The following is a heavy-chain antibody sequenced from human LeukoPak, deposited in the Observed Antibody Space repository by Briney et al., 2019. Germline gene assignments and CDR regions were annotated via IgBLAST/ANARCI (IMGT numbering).Heavy chain of an antibody. CDR2: ISSSSSTI. V-gene: IGHV3-48*01. CDR1: GFTFSSYS. J-gene: IGHJ6*02. Sequence: GGSLRLSCAASGFTFSSYSMNWVRQAPGKGLEWVSYISSSSSTIYYADSVKGRFTISRDNAKNSLYLQMNSLRAEDTAVYYCARDNDSSGYNYYGMDVWGQGTTVTVSS. CDR3: ARDNDSSGYNYYGMDV. D-gene: IGHD3-22*01.